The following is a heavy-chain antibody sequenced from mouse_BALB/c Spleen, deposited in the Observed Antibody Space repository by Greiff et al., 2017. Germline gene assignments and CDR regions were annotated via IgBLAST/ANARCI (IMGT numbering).Heavy chain of an antibody. CDR2: ISNGGGST. CDR1: GFTFSSYT. CDR3: ASGYGSSSWFAY. Sequence: EVKLMESGGGLVQPGGSLKLSCAASGFTFSSYTMSWVRQTPEKRLEWVAYISNGGGSTYYPDTVKGRFTISRDNAKNTLYLQMSSLKSEDTAMYYCASGYGSSSWFAYWGQGTLVTVSA. V-gene: IGHV5-12-2*01. D-gene: IGHD1-1*01. J-gene: IGHJ3*01.